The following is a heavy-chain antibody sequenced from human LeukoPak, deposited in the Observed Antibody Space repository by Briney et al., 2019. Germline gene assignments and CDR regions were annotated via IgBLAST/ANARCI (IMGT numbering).Heavy chain of an antibody. V-gene: IGHV3-64*02. Sequence: PGGSLRLSCAASGFTFSYFAMHWVRQAPGKGLEYISAVSSNGDKTYYEDSVKGRFSISRDNSKNTLYLQMGSLRAEDMAVYYCARGGYCSTTSCYEGSGDYYYGMDVWGRGTTVTVSS. CDR1: GFTFSYFA. CDR2: VSSNGDKT. CDR3: ARGGYCSTTSCYEGSGDYYYGMDV. J-gene: IGHJ6*04. D-gene: IGHD2-2*01.